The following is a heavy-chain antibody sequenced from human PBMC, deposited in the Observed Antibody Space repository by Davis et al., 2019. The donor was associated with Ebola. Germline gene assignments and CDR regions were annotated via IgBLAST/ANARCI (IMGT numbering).Heavy chain of an antibody. CDR2: VDHTGYA. J-gene: IGHJ3*02. Sequence: GSLRLSCGVYGGSFGSFHWAWFRQPPGKGLEWVGEVDHTGYANYDPSLASRITISVDTSKNHFALKLRSVTAADTALYFCARTSGSYRNDAFDIWGQGTRVTVSS. V-gene: IGHV4-34*01. D-gene: IGHD1-26*01. CDR1: GGSFGSFH. CDR3: ARTSGSYRNDAFDI.